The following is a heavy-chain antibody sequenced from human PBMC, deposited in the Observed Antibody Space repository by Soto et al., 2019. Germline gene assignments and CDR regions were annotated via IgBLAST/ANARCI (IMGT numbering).Heavy chain of an antibody. D-gene: IGHD6-19*01. CDR3: ARDRLAGKYYYYGMDV. CDR2: ISAYNGNT. CDR1: GYTFTSYG. J-gene: IGHJ6*02. V-gene: IGHV1-18*01. Sequence: ASVKVSCKASGYTFTSYGISWVRQAPGQGLEWMGWISAYNGNTNYAQKLQGRVTMTTDTSTSTAYMELRSLRSDDTAVYYCARDRLAGKYYYYGMDVWGQGTTVTVSS.